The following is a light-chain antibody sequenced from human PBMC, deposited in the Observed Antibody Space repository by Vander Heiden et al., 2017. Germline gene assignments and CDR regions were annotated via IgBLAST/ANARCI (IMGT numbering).Light chain of an antibody. CDR1: KVGDKY. CDR2: QDS. Sequence: SYELTQPPSVSVSPGQTASITCSGDKVGDKYACWYQQKPGQSPVLVIYQDSKRPSGSPERFSGSNSGNTATLTISGTQAMDEADYYCQAWDSSTHVVFGGGTKLTVL. J-gene: IGLJ2*01. CDR3: QAWDSSTHVV. V-gene: IGLV3-1*01.